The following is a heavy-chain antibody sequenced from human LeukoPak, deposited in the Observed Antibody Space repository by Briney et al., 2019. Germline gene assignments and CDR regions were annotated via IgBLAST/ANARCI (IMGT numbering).Heavy chain of an antibody. D-gene: IGHD2-21*01. CDR2: ISGSDAGT. CDR3: AKAPVTSCRGAYCYPFDS. Sequence: GGSLRLSCAASGFTFSSYAMSWARQAPGKGLEWVSAISGSDAGTYSADSVEGRFTISRDNSRNTLYLQMNSLRAEDAAVYFCAKAPVTSCRGAYCYPFDSWGQGTLVTVSS. CDR1: GFTFSSYA. J-gene: IGHJ4*02. V-gene: IGHV3-23*01.